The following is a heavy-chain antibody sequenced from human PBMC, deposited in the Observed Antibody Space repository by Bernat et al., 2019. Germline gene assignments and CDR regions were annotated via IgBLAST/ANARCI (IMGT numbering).Heavy chain of an antibody. CDR2: IWDDGSNK. V-gene: IGHV3-33*01. J-gene: IGHJ6*02. Sequence: QVQLLESGGGLVQPGRSLRLSCAASGFTFSSYGMNWVRQAPGKGLEWVAAIWDDGSNKYYADSVKGRFTISRDNSKNTLYLQMNSLRAEDTAVYYYAGDSSEKTYGMDVWGQGTTVTVSS. D-gene: IGHD2-2*01. CDR3: AGDSSEKTYGMDV. CDR1: GFTFSSYG.